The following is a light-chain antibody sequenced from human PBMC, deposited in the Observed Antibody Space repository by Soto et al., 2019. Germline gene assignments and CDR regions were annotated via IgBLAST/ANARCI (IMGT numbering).Light chain of an antibody. CDR1: QSISSY. CDR2: GAS. V-gene: IGKV3-20*01. CDR3: QQYAGPPTT. J-gene: IGKJ5*01. Sequence: TQSPSSLSASVGDRVTITCRASQSISSYLNWYQQKPGQPPRLLIYGASSRATGIPDRFSGSGSGTDFTLTISRLEPEDFAVYFCQQYAGPPTTFGQGTRLEIK.